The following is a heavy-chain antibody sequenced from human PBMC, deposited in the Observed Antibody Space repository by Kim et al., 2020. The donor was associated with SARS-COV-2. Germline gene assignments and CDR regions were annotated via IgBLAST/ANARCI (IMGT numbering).Heavy chain of an antibody. CDR3: ARAPTGSSSWFRWFDP. CDR1: GFTFSDYY. V-gene: IGHV3-11*04. CDR2: ISSSGSTI. Sequence: GGSLRLSCAASGFTFSDYYMSWIRQAPGKGLEWVSYISSSGSTIYYADSVKGRFTISRDNAKNSLYLQMNSLRAEDTAVYYCARAPTGSSSWFRWFDPWGQGTLVAVSS. D-gene: IGHD6-13*01. J-gene: IGHJ5*02.